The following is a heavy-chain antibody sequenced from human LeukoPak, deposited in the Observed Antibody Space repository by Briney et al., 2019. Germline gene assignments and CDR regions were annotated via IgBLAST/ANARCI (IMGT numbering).Heavy chain of an antibody. CDR1: GFTFSSYG. V-gene: IGHV3-30*18. D-gene: IGHD2-15*01. J-gene: IGHJ4*02. CDR2: ISYDGSNK. CDR3: AKDGGYCSGGSCWRGLDY. Sequence: PGMSLRLSCAASGFTFSSYGMHWVRQSPGKGLEWVAVISYDGSNKYYADSVKGRFTISRDNSKNTLYLQMNSLRAEDTAVYYCAKDGGYCSGGSCWRGLDYWGQGTLVTVSS.